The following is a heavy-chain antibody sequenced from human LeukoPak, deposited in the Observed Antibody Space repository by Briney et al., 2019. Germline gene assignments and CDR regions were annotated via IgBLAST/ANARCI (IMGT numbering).Heavy chain of an antibody. J-gene: IGHJ4*02. D-gene: IGHD3-22*01. CDR3: ARGRDYYDSSGYSDY. Sequence: PGGSLRLSCVGSGFSFSSYAMTWVRQAPGKGLEWIGYIYYSGSTNYNPSLKSRVTISVDTSKNQFSLNLSSVTAADTAVYYCARGRDYYDSSGYSDYWGQGTLVTVSS. CDR2: IYYSGST. CDR1: GFSFSSYA. V-gene: IGHV4-59*08.